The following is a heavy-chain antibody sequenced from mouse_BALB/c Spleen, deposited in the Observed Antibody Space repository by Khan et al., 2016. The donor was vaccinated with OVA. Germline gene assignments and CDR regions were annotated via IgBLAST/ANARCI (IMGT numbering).Heavy chain of an antibody. D-gene: IGHD1-1*01. V-gene: IGHV9-3*02. J-gene: IGHJ3*01. CDR2: INTNTGEP. CDR1: GYTFTNYG. Sequence: QIQLVQSGPELKKPGETVKISCKASGYTFTNYGMNWVKQAPGKGLKWMGWINTNTGEPTYAEEFKGRFAFSLETSASTAYLQINNLKNEDTATYFGARPSTTVAWFAYWGQGTLVTVSA. CDR3: ARPSTTVAWFAY.